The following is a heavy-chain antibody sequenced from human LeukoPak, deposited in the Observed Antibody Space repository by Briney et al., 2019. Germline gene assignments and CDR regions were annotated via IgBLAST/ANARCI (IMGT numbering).Heavy chain of an antibody. CDR3: AKDPIYYAPAAPYYFDY. CDR2: ISGGGVNI. V-gene: IGHV3-23*01. Sequence: PGGSLRLSCAASGFSFINYAMSWVRQAPGKGLEWVSVISGGGVNIFYAESVKGRFTISRDDSKNTVYLQMNSLRAEDAADYYCAKDPIYYAPAAPYYFDYWGQGTLVTVSS. CDR1: GFSFINYA. J-gene: IGHJ4*02. D-gene: IGHD2-2*01.